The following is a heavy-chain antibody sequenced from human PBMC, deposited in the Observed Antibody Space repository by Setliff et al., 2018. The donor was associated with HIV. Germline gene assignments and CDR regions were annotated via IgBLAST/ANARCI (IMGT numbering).Heavy chain of an antibody. D-gene: IGHD1-26*01. CDR2: MNAATGKT. V-gene: IGHV1-3*03. CDR3: VRVRVGGSLYFDY. CDR1: GYNFSTYA. J-gene: IGHJ4*02. Sequence: GASVKVSCKAFGYNFSTYALHWVRQAPGQRLEWMGWMNAATGKTKYSEDFQDRITFTGDTSAKIGYLELTKLRSSDMATYYCVRVRVGGSLYFDYWGQGTPVTV.